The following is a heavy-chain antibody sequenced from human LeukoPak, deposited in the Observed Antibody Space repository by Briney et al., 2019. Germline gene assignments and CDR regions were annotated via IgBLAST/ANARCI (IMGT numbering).Heavy chain of an antibody. CDR1: GYTFTGYY. D-gene: IGHD3-9*01. CDR2: INPNRGGT. CDR3: AREGDDILTAAFDY. Sequence: GASVKVSCKASGYTFTGYYMHWVRQAPGQGLEWMGWINPNRGGTNYAQKFQGRVTMTRDTSVSTAYMELSRLRSDDTAVYYCAREGDDILTAAFDYWGQGTLVTVSS. V-gene: IGHV1-2*02. J-gene: IGHJ4*02.